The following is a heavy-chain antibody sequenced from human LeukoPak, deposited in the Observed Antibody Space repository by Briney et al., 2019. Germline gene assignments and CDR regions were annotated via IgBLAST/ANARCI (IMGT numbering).Heavy chain of an antibody. CDR2: ISYDGRNK. J-gene: IGHJ4*02. Sequence: GGSLRLSCAASGFTFSSYGMHWVRQAPGKGLEWVAVISYDGRNKYYADSVKGRFTISRDNSKNTLYLQMNSLRAEDTAVYYCAKPRRGAYYDSSGYLAYWGQGTLVTVSS. CDR1: GFTFSSYG. V-gene: IGHV3-30*18. CDR3: AKPRRGAYYDSSGYLAY. D-gene: IGHD3-22*01.